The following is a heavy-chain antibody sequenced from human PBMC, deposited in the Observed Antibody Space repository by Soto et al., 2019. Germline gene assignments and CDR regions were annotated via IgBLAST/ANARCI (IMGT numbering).Heavy chain of an antibody. CDR2: IYHSGST. V-gene: IGHV4-30-2*01. J-gene: IGHJ4*02. D-gene: IGHD1-26*01. CDR1: GGSISSGGYS. CDR3: ASSSGSPVPLDY. Sequence: QLQLQESGSGLVKPSQTLSLTCAVSGGSISSGGYSWSWIRQPPGKGLEWIGYIYHSGSTYYNPSHKSRVTISVDRSTNQFSLKLSSVTAAATAVDYCASSSGSPVPLDYWGQGTLVTVSS.